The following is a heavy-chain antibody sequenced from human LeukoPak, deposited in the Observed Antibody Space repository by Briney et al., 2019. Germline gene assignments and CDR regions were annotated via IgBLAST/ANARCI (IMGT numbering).Heavy chain of an antibody. CDR3: ARWPYDSSGYYSVPSHLDY. CDR1: GFTFSTYW. J-gene: IGHJ4*02. CDR2: IKQDGSAN. D-gene: IGHD3-22*01. V-gene: IGHV3-7*01. Sequence: PGGTLTLSCAASGFTFSTYWMTWVRQAPGKGLEWVANIKQDGSANYYVDFLRGRFSISRDNVKNSLFLKMNSLSAEDTALYYCARWPYDSSGYYSVPSHLDYWGQGTLVTVSS.